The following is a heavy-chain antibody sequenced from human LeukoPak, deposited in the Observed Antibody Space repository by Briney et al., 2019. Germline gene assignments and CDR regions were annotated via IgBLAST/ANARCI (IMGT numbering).Heavy chain of an antibody. CDR2: MNPNSGNT. J-gene: IGHJ6*03. CDR1: GYTFTSYD. V-gene: IGHV1-8*03. Sequence: ASVKVSCKASGYTFTSYDINWVRQATGQGPEWMGWMNPNSGNTGYAQKFQGRVTITRNTSISTAYMELSSLRSEDTAVYYCARGPLQHYYYYMDVWGKGTTVTVSS. CDR3: ARGPLQHYYYYMDV.